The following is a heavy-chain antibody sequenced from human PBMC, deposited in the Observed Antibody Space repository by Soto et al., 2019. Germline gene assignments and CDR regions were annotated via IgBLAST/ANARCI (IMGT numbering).Heavy chain of an antibody. V-gene: IGHV1-18*04. Sequence: QVQLVQSGAEVKKPGASVKVSCKASGYTFTSYGISWVRQAPGQGLEWMGWISAYNGNTNYAQKLQGRVTMTTYTSTRPAYKELRSLRSDDTAVYYCARSDIVVVPEVGMDVWGQGTTVTVSS. CDR2: ISAYNGNT. CDR3: ARSDIVVVPEVGMDV. J-gene: IGHJ6*02. CDR1: GYTFTSYG. D-gene: IGHD2-2*01.